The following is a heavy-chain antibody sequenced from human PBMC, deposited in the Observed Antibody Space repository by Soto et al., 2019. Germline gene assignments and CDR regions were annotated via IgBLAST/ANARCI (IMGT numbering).Heavy chain of an antibody. Sequence: QVQLQQWGAGLLKPSETLSLTCAVYGGSFSGYYWSWIRQPPGKGLEWIGEINHSGSTNYNPSLKSRVTISVDTSKNQFSLKLSSVTAADTAVYYCARESIVSFDYWDQGTLVTVSS. J-gene: IGHJ4*02. V-gene: IGHV4-34*01. CDR2: INHSGST. CDR3: ARESIVSFDY. D-gene: IGHD3-16*02. CDR1: GGSFSGYY.